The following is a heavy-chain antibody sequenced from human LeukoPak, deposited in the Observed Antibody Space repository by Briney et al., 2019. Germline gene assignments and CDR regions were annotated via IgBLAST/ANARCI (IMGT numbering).Heavy chain of an antibody. V-gene: IGHV4-39*01. Sequence: SETLSLTSTVSGGSISSSSYYSGWIRQPPGKGLEWVGRIYYSGSTYYNPSLKSRVTISVDTSKNQFSLKLSSVTAADTAVYYCARHPMSPYGLVMDVWGKGTTVTVSS. CDR3: ARHPMSPYGLVMDV. CDR1: GGSISSSSYY. J-gene: IGHJ6*03. CDR2: IYYSGST. D-gene: IGHD3-10*01.